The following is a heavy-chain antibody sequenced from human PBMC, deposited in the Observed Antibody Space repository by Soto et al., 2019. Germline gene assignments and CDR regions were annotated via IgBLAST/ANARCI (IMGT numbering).Heavy chain of an antibody. Sequence: PGESLKISCKGSGYSFTSYWISWVRQMPGKGLEWMGRIDPSDSYTNYSPSFQGHVTISADKSISTAYLQWSSLKASDTAMYYCARSPPTGITIVGVAPPTGSMDGWGQGTTVTVSS. V-gene: IGHV5-10-1*01. CDR3: ARSPPTGITIVGVAPPTGSMDG. J-gene: IGHJ6*02. CDR2: IDPSDSYT. CDR1: GYSFTSYW. D-gene: IGHD3-3*01.